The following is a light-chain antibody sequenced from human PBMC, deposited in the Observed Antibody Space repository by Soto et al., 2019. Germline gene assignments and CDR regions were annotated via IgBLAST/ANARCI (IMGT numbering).Light chain of an antibody. J-gene: IGLJ1*01. CDR1: SSDSSGHNH. V-gene: IGLV2-14*01. CDR3: SSYTSTTTVRFV. CDR2: EVS. Sequence: ALTQPASVSGSPGQSITISCTGTSSDSSGHNHVSWYLQRHGKAPKLIIFEVSDRPSRISSRFSGSKSANTASLTISGLQAEDEALYYCSSYTSTTTVRFVFGTGTKVTVL.